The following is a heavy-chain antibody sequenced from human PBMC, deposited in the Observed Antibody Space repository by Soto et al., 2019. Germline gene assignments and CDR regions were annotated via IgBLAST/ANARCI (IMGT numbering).Heavy chain of an antibody. CDR2: ISWDGGST. J-gene: IGHJ6*02. CDR1: GFTFDDYA. D-gene: IGHD3-10*01. Sequence: GGSLRLSCAASGFTFDDYAMHWVRQAPGKGLEWVSLISWDGGSTYYADSVKGRFTISRDNSKNSLYLQMNSLRAEDTALYYYAEDMSRWYYGSGSYYYYYYGMDVWGQGTTVTVSS. CDR3: AEDMSRWYYGSGSYYYYYYGMDV. V-gene: IGHV3-43D*03.